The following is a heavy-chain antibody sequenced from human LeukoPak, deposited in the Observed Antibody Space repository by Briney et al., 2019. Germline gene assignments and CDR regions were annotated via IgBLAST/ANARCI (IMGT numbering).Heavy chain of an antibody. CDR3: ARYKFRSFRWFDP. V-gene: IGHV3-11*04. J-gene: IGHJ5*02. CDR2: ISSSSSSL. Sequence: PGGSLRLSCAASGFTFSDYYMTWIRQAPGKGLEWVSYISSSSSSLYYADSVKGRFTISRDNVKNSLYLQMNSLRADDTAVYYCARYKFRSFRWFDPWGQGTLVTVSS. D-gene: IGHD1-14*01. CDR1: GFTFSDYY.